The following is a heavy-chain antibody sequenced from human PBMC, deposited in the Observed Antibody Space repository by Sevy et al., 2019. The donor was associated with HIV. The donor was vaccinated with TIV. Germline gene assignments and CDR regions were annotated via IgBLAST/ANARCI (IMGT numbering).Heavy chain of an antibody. CDR3: XXXXXXXDHGMDV. J-gene: IGHJ6*02. V-gene: IGHV3-21*01. CDR1: GFSFSNYD. CDR2: ISSSSSYI. Sequence: GGSLRLSCAASGFSFSNYDMNWVRQAPGKGLEWVSSISSSSSYIYYADSVKGRFTMSRDNAKNTLYLQMNSLRAEDXXXXXXXXXXXXXDHGMDVWGQGTTVTVSS.